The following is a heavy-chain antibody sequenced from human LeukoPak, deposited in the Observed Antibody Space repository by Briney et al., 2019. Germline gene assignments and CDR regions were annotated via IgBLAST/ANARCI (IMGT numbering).Heavy chain of an antibody. Sequence: GGSMRLSSAASGFTSSSYAINWVRQAPGKGLEWVSVIGGRGGNTYYANSVKGRFTVSRDDSKKTLFLQMSSLRAEDTAVYYCAKEGYSSSFFDYWGQGTLVTVSS. J-gene: IGHJ4*02. D-gene: IGHD6-19*01. CDR1: GFTSSSYA. CDR2: IGGRGGNT. CDR3: AKEGYSSSFFDY. V-gene: IGHV3-23*01.